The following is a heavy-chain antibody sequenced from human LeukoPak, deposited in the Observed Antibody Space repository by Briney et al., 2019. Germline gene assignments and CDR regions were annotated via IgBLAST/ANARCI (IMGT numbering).Heavy chain of an antibody. V-gene: IGHV3-23*01. CDR1: GFTFSSYA. CDR3: AKDDPWHDRTMVRGVTDY. CDR2: ISGSGGST. Sequence: GGSLRLSCAASGFTFSSYAMSWVRQAPGKGLEWVSAISGSGGSTYYADSVKGRFTISRDNSKNTLYLQMNSLRAEDTAVYYCAKDDPWHDRTMVRGVTDYWGQGTLVTVSS. J-gene: IGHJ4*02. D-gene: IGHD3-10*01.